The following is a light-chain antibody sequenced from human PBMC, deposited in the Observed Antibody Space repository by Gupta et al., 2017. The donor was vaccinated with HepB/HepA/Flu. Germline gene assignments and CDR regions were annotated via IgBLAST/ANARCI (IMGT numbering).Light chain of an antibody. V-gene: IGKV2-28*01. CDR1: QSLLHSNGYNY. CDR3: MQALQTPIT. J-gene: IGKJ5*01. CDR2: LGS. Sequence: DLVMNPSPLCLPVTPGEPASISCRSSQSLLHSNGYNYLDWYLQKPGQSPQLLIYLGSNRASGVPDRFSGSGSGTDFTLKISRVEAEDVGVYYCMQALQTPITFGQGTRLEIK.